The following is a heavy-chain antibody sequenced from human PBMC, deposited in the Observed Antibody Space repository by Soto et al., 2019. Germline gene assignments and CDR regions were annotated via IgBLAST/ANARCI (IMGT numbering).Heavy chain of an antibody. J-gene: IGHJ4*02. D-gene: IGHD6-19*01. V-gene: IGHV3-23*01. Sequence: EVQLLDSGGGLAQPGGSLRLSCVASGFTFSTSALSWVRQAPGKGLEWVSTIAGSSGTTTYAEYVTGRVTISRDNSKNTRFLQMNSLGGEDSAVYYCAKGRTPVGWYDLEYWGQGTVVTVSS. CDR3: AKGRTPVGWYDLEY. CDR1: GFTFSTSA. CDR2: IAGSSGTT.